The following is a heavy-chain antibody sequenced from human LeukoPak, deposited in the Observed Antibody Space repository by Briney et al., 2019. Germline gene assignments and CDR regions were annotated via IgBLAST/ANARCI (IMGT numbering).Heavy chain of an antibody. CDR3: ARDWEVIIVGARRAFDI. V-gene: IGHV4-59*12. CDR2: LYYSGST. CDR1: GGSISSYY. J-gene: IGHJ3*02. Sequence: PSETLSLTCSVSGGSISSYYWSWIRQPPGKGLEWIGYLYYSGSTNYNPSLKSRVTISVDTSKKQFSLNLSSVTAADTAVYYCARDWEVIIVGARRAFDIWGQGTMVTVSS. D-gene: IGHD1-26*01.